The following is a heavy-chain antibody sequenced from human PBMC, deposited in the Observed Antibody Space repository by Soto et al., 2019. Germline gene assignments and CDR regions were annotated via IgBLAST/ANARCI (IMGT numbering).Heavy chain of an antibody. D-gene: IGHD1-1*01. CDR3: AGRLTTAASLDY. CDR2: IHGGGSA. Sequence: VQLVESGGGLIQPGGSLRLSYAASGLSVSNNHMTWVRQAPGKGLEWVSLIHGGGSAYYADSVKGRFTISRDNSKNTLYLQMDSLRAEDTAIYYCAGRLTTAASLDYWGQGTLVTVSS. V-gene: IGHV3-53*01. J-gene: IGHJ4*02. CDR1: GLSVSNNH.